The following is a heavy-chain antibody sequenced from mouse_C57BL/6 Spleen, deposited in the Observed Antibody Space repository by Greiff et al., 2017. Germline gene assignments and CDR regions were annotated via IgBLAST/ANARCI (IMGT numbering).Heavy chain of an antibody. Sequence: EVKLQESVAELVRPGASVKLSCTASGFNIKNTYMHWVKQRPEQGLEWIGRIDPANGNTKYAPKFQGKATITADTSSNTAYLQLSSLTSEDTAIYYCARYDYYGSSGYAMDYWGQGTSVTVSS. V-gene: IGHV14-3*01. CDR2: IDPANGNT. CDR1: GFNIKNTY. J-gene: IGHJ4*01. D-gene: IGHD1-1*01. CDR3: ARYDYYGSSGYAMDY.